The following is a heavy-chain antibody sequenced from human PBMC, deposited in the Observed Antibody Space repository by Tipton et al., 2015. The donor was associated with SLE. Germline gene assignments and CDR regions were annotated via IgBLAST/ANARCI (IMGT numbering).Heavy chain of an antibody. V-gene: IGHV4-59*01. CDR2: TYYSGST. D-gene: IGHD1-7*01. J-gene: IGHJ5*02. CDR1: GGSISSYY. Sequence: TLSLTCTVSGGSISSYYWSWIRQPPGKGLEWIGYTYYSGSTNYNPSLKSRVTISVDTSKNQFSLKLSSVTAADTAVYYCASTGTTKQGWFDPWGQGTLVTVSS. CDR3: ASTGTTKQGWFDP.